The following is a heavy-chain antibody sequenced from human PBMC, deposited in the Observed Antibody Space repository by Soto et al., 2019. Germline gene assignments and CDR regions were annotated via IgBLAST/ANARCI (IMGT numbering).Heavy chain of an antibody. D-gene: IGHD2-15*01. J-gene: IGHJ4*02. CDR3: AGGKVVAAQH. Sequence: QLQLQESGSGLVKPSQTLSLTCACSGGSISSGGYSWSWIRPPPGQGLVWIGYIYHRGSTNYNPSRKSRVTKALARSKKQYTLNLRSVAAADTAVYYSAGGKVVAAQHWGQGTLVTVSS. V-gene: IGHV4-30-2*01. CDR2: IYHRGST. CDR1: GGSISSGGYS.